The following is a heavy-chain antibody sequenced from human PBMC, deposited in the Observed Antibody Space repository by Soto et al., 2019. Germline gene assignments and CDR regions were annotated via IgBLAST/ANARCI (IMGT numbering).Heavy chain of an antibody. J-gene: IGHJ4*02. Sequence: QVQLVESGGGVVQPGRSLRLSCAASGFTFSSYGMHWVRQAPGKGLEWVAVISYDGSNKYYADSVKGRFTISRDNSKNTPYLEMNSLIAEDKAVYYCAKYGDIVGATYCCDYWGQGTLVTVSS. CDR3: AKYGDIVGATYCCDY. V-gene: IGHV3-30*18. CDR1: GFTFSSYG. CDR2: ISYDGSNK. D-gene: IGHD1-26*01.